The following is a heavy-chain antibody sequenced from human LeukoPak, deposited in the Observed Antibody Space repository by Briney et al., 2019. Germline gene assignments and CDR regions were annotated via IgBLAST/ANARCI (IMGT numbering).Heavy chain of an antibody. CDR3: AKDGATAGDYYDSGGYHHFDY. Sequence: GGSLRLSCAASGFTFSSYEMNWVRQAPGKGLEWVAVISYDGSNKYYADSVKGRFTISRDNSKNTLYLQMNSLRAEDTAVYYCAKDGATAGDYYDSGGYHHFDYWGQGTLVTVSS. CDR1: GFTFSSYE. V-gene: IGHV3-30*18. D-gene: IGHD3-22*01. CDR2: ISYDGSNK. J-gene: IGHJ4*02.